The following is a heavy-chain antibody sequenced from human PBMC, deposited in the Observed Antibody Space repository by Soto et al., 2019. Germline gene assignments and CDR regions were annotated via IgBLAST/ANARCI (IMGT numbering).Heavy chain of an antibody. CDR1: GYTFTSYD. CDR3: ASIWSTGALFDP. V-gene: IGHV1-8*01. Sequence: ASVKVSCTASGYTFTSYDINWVRLATGQGLEWMGWMNPNSGNTGYAQKFQGRVTMTRNTSISTAYMELSSLRSEDTAVYYCASIWSTGALFDPWGQGTLVTVSS. J-gene: IGHJ5*02. D-gene: IGHD3-10*01. CDR2: MNPNSGNT.